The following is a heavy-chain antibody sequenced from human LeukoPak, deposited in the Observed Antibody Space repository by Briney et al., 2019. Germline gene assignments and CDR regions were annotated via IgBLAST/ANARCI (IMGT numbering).Heavy chain of an antibody. CDR3: AITHYDSWSGSIDY. CDR1: GGTFSSYA. J-gene: IGHJ4*02. Sequence: GASVKVSCKASGGTFSSYAISWVRQAPGQGLEWMGGIIPIFGTANYAQKFQGRVTITADESTSTAYMELSSLRSEDTAVYYCAITHYDSWSGSIDYWGQGTLVTVSS. V-gene: IGHV1-69*13. D-gene: IGHD3-3*01. CDR2: IIPIFGTA.